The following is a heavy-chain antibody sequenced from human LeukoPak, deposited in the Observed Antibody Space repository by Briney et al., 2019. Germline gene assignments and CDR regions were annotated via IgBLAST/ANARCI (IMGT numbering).Heavy chain of an antibody. CDR3: AREGQQLGFDY. Sequence: GGSLRLSCATSGFTVSSNYMSWVRQAPGKGLEWVSVIYSGGSTYYADSVKGRFTISRDNSKNTLYLQMNSLRAEDTAVYYCAREGQQLGFDYWGQGTLVTVSS. V-gene: IGHV3-53*01. CDR2: IYSGGST. CDR1: GFTVSSNY. J-gene: IGHJ4*02. D-gene: IGHD6-13*01.